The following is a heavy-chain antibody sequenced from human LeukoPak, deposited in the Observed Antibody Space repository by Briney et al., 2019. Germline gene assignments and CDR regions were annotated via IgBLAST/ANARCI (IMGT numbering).Heavy chain of an antibody. V-gene: IGHV3-30*04. CDR2: ISYDGSNK. CDR3: ARVPGLDAFDI. Sequence: PGGSLRLSCAASGFTFSSYAMHWVRQAPGKGLEWVAVISYDGSNKYYADSVKGRFTISRDNSKNTLYLQMNSLRAGDTAVYYCARVPGLDAFDIWGQGTMVTVSS. CDR1: GFTFSSYA. J-gene: IGHJ3*02.